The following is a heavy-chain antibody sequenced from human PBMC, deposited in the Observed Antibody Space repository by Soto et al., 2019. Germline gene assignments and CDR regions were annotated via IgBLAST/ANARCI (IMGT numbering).Heavy chain of an antibody. V-gene: IGHV1-2*02. CDR2: IDLDIGDT. CDR1: GYTFTGHH. J-gene: IGHJ4*02. CDR3: GLEPTGTAGFDY. Sequence: ASVKVSCKASGYTFTGHHMHWVRQAPGQGLEWMGLIDLDIGDTKYAQKFQGRVTSTSDTSITTVYMELRGLRSDDTAVYYCGLEPTGTAGFDYWGQGTLVTVSS. D-gene: IGHD2-21*02.